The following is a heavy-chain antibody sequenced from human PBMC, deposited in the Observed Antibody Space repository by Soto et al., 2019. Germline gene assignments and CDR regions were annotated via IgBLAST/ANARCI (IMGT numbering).Heavy chain of an antibody. V-gene: IGHV1-69*12. Sequence: QVQLVQAGAEVKEPGSSVNVSCKTAGGTFGNTAVTWVRQVPGQGLEWIGGIVPRFGTANYAQKFRGRVMITADESTSTAYMDLSSLRADDTAIYYCARDGDPGYSFWSGPLGGGRFDPWGQGPRVNVSS. J-gene: IGHJ5*02. CDR1: GGTFGNTA. D-gene: IGHD3-3*01. CDR3: ARDGDPGYSFWSGPLGGGRFDP. CDR2: IVPRFGTA.